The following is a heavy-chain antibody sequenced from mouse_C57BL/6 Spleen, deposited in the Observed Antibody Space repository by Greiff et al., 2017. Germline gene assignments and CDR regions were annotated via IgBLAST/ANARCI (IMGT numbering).Heavy chain of an antibody. CDR3: ASSRGAYYSWAMDY. Sequence: VQLQQSGPGLVAPSQSLSITCTVSGFSLTSYAISWVRQPPGKGLEWLGVIWTGGGTNYNSALKSRLSISKDNSKSQVFLKMNSLQTDDTARYYCASSRGAYYSWAMDYWGQGTSVTVSS. V-gene: IGHV2-9-1*01. CDR1: GFSLTSYA. D-gene: IGHD2-12*01. CDR2: IWTGGGT. J-gene: IGHJ4*01.